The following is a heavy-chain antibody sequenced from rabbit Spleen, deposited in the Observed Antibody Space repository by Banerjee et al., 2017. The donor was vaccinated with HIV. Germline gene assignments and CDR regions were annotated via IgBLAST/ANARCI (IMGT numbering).Heavy chain of an antibody. D-gene: IGHD4-1*01. CDR1: GFTISSYY. CDR3: ARDLTDVIGWNFGW. J-gene: IGHJ3*01. Sequence: QQLVESGGGLVKPGASLTLTCTASGFTISSYYMSWVRQAPGKGLEWVGFIYSSGSPYYASWAKGRFTISRTSTSVDLKMTSLTAADTATYFCARDLTDVIGWNFGWWGQGTLVTVS. CDR2: IYSSGSP. V-gene: IGHV1S21*01.